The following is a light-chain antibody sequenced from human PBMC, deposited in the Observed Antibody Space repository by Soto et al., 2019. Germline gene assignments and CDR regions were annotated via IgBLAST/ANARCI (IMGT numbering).Light chain of an antibody. CDR1: SSDVGGYNF. Sequence: QSVLTQPASVSGSPGQSITISCTGTSSDVGGYNFVSWYQLHPGKAPKFIIYDVRNRPSGVSNRFSGSRSGNTASLTISGLQAEDEADYYCSSYTSSSTVIFGGGTKLTVL. CDR3: SSYTSSSTVI. CDR2: DVR. J-gene: IGLJ2*01. V-gene: IGLV2-14*03.